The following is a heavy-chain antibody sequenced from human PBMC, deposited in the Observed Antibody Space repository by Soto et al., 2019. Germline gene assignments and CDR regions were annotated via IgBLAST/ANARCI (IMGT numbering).Heavy chain of an antibody. V-gene: IGHV3-23*01. D-gene: IGHD3-10*01. CDR3: AKDHTGMPGSANWFDP. J-gene: IGHJ5*02. CDR1: GFTFSSYA. CDR2: ISGSGGST. Sequence: SGGSLRLSCAASGFTFSSYAMSWVRQAPGKGLEWVSAISGSGGSTYYADSVKGRFTISRDNSKNTLYLQMNSLRAEDTAVYYCAKDHTGMPGSANWFDPWGQGTLVTVSS.